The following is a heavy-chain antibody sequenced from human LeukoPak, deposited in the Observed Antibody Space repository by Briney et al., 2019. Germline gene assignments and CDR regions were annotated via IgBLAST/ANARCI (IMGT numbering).Heavy chain of an antibody. CDR2: IAPSGGA. V-gene: IGHV4-4*09. CDR3: ARHVATTVTRGYSCHPMDV. J-gene: IGHJ6*03. Sequence: SETLSLTCTASGASISTYYWSWIRQPPGEGLEWIAYIAPSGGAVYNPSINSRLTVSVDTSKNQFSLKLNSVTAADTAVYYCARHVATTVTRGYSCHPMDVWGKGTTVSVSS. D-gene: IGHD4-17*01. CDR1: GASISTYY.